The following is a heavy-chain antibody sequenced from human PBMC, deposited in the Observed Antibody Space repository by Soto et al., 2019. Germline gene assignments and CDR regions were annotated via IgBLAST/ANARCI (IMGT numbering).Heavy chain of an antibody. Sequence: QVQLAQSGAEVKKPGASVKVSCKASGYTFTSYDISWVRQATGQGLEWMGWVNPNSGTTNYAQKFQGRVTMPRDTSICTVYMELSGLTSDDTAVYFCARGQSADGNLGYGMDVCGQGTTVTFSS. CDR2: VNPNSGTT. J-gene: IGHJ6*02. CDR3: ARGQSADGNLGYGMDV. CDR1: GYTFTSYD. D-gene: IGHD6-13*01. V-gene: IGHV1-8*01.